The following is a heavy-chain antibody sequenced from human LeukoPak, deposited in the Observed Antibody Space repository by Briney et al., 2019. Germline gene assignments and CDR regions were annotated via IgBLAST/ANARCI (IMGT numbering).Heavy chain of an antibody. V-gene: IGHV1-18*01. Sequence: ASVKVSCKASGYTFASYGISWVRQAPGQGLAWMGWISAYNGNTNYAQKLQGRVTMTTDTSTSTAYMELRSLRSDDTAVYYCARDIDIVVVPAATPNDYWGQGTLVTVSP. J-gene: IGHJ4*02. CDR2: ISAYNGNT. CDR3: ARDIDIVVVPAATPNDY. CDR1: GYTFASYG. D-gene: IGHD2-2*01.